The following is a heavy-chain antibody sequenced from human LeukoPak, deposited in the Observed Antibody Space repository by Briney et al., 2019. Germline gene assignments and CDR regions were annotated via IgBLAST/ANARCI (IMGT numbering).Heavy chain of an antibody. CDR1: GFTFSSYS. Sequence: GGSLRLSCAASGFTFSSYSMNWVRQAPGKGLEWVSSISSSSSYIFYADSVKGRFTISRDNAKNSLFLQMNSLRAEDTAVYYCGRSSYCSSASCCNDHWGQGTLVTVSS. CDR2: ISSSSSYI. CDR3: GRSSYCSSASCCNDH. J-gene: IGHJ4*02. D-gene: IGHD2-2*01. V-gene: IGHV3-21*01.